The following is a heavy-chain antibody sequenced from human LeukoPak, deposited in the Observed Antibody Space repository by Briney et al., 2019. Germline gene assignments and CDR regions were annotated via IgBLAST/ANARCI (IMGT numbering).Heavy chain of an antibody. CDR2: IWYDGSNQ. D-gene: IGHD2-21*02. CDR3: ARWGDGKRFDY. CDR1: GFTFSNHG. J-gene: IGHJ4*02. V-gene: IGHV3-33*01. Sequence: PGGSLRLSRAASGFTFSNHGMHWVRQAPGKGLEWVAVIWYDGSNQYYADSVKGRFTISRDNSKSMVYLQMNSLRAEDTATYYCARWGDGKRFDYWGQGTLVTVSS.